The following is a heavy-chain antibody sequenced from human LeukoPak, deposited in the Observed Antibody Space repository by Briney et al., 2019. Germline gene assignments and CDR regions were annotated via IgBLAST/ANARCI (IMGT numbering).Heavy chain of an antibody. D-gene: IGHD6-13*01. J-gene: IGHJ4*02. Sequence: PSETLSLTCTVSGGSIVSHYWNWIRQPAGRGLEWTGRFYASGTTNTSPSLKSRVTMSVDTSKNQFSLKLSPVTAADTAVYYCAKDSSTWGNLAGHFDSWGQGILVTVSS. V-gene: IGHV4-4*07. CDR3: AKDSSTWGNLAGHFDS. CDR2: FYASGTT. CDR1: GGSIVSHY.